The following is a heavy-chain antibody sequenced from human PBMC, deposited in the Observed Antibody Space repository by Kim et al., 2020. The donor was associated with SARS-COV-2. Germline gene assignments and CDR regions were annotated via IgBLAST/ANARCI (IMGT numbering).Heavy chain of an antibody. Sequence: DSVKGRFTNSRDNSKNTLYLQINSLRAGDTAVYYCAKVLAIVGVVTPFDYWGQGTLVTVSS. V-gene: IGHV3-30*02. CDR3: AKVLAIVGVVTPFDY. D-gene: IGHD3-3*01. J-gene: IGHJ4*02.